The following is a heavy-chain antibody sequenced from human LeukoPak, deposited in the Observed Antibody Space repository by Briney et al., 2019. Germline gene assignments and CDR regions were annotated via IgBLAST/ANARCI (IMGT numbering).Heavy chain of an antibody. J-gene: IGHJ3*02. V-gene: IGHV1-69*13. CDR1: GGTFSSYA. Sequence: SGKVACKASGGTFSSYAISWVRQAPGQGREWMGGIIPIFGTANYAQKFQGRVTITADEYTSADYMELSSLRSEDTGVYYCASRIGDPDAFDIWGQGTLVTVSS. CDR2: IIPIFGTA. D-gene: IGHD2/OR15-2a*01. CDR3: ASRIGDPDAFDI.